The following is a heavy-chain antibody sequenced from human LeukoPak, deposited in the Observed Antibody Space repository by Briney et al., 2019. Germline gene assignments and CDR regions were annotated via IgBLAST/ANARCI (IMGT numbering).Heavy chain of an antibody. V-gene: IGHV1-2*02. D-gene: IGHD3-16*02. CDR1: GYTFTGYY. CDR3: AREAYDYVWGSYRRLRY. J-gene: IGHJ4*02. CDR2: INPNSGGT. Sequence: ASVKVSCKASGYTFTGYYMHWVRQAPGQGLEWMGWINPNSGGTNYAQKFQGRVTMTRDTSISTAYMELSRLRSDDTAVYYCAREAYDYVWGSYRRLRYWGQGTLVTVSS.